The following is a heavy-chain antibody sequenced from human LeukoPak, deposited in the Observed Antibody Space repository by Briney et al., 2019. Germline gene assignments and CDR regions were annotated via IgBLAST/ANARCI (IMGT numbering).Heavy chain of an antibody. CDR1: GFTVSSNY. Sequence: PGGSLRLSCAASGFTVSSNYMSWLRQAPGKGLEWVSVISSGDNTNYADSVKGRFTISRDNSNKTLYLQMNSLRVEDTAVYYCARHQAMAIDYWGQGTLVTVSS. CDR3: ARHQAMAIDY. CDR2: ISSGDNT. J-gene: IGHJ4*02. D-gene: IGHD5-24*01. V-gene: IGHV3-53*01.